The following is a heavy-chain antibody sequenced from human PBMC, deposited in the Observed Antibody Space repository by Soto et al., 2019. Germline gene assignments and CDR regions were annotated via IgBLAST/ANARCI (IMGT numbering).Heavy chain of an antibody. V-gene: IGHV3-30*18. Sequence: QVQLVESGGGVVQPGRSLRLSCAASGFTFSSYGMHWVRQAPGKGLEWVAVISYDGSNKYYADSVKGRFTISRDNSKNTLYLQMNSLRAEDTAVYCCAKDLVKWDGWGQGTLVTVSS. D-gene: IGHD1-26*01. J-gene: IGHJ4*02. CDR1: GFTFSSYG. CDR3: AKDLVKWDG. CDR2: ISYDGSNK.